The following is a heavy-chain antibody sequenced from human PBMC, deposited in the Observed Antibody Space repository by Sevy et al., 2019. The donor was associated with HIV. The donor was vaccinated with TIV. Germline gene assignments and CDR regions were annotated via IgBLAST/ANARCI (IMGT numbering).Heavy chain of an antibody. Sequence: SETLSLTCTVSGGSITSLYWNWIRQPPGKGLDWIANIYYNGHINYNPSLKSRVTLSLDTSKNQFSLRLSSVTAADTAMYYCAGENAWGRGYSWGQGPLVTVSS. CDR2: IYYNGHI. J-gene: IGHJ4*02. CDR3: AGENAWGRGYS. CDR1: GGSITSLY. V-gene: IGHV4-59*08. D-gene: IGHD1-26*01.